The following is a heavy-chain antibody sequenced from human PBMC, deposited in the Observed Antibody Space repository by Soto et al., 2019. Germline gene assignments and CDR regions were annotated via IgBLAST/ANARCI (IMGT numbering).Heavy chain of an antibody. J-gene: IGHJ4*02. CDR2: ISGSGGST. Sequence: EVQLLESGGGLVQPGGSLRLSCAASGFTFSSYAMSWVRQAPGKGLEWVSAISGSGGSTYYADSVKGRFTISRDNTKNTLYLQMNSRRAEDTAVYYCAKALWQQLPRSGFDYWGQGTLVTVSS. V-gene: IGHV3-23*01. CDR3: AKALWQQLPRSGFDY. D-gene: IGHD6-13*01. CDR1: GFTFSSYA.